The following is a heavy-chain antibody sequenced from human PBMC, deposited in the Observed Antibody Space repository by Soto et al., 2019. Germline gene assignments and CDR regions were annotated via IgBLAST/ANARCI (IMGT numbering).Heavy chain of an antibody. D-gene: IGHD3-10*01. Sequence: SETLSLTCTVSGGSISSYYWSWIRQPPGKGLEWIGYIYYSGSTNYNPSLKSRVTISVDTSKNQFSLKLSSVTAADTAVYYCARDGGFLLGPGPFDPWGQGTLVTVSS. CDR1: GGSISSYY. J-gene: IGHJ5*02. CDR3: ARDGGFLLGPGPFDP. V-gene: IGHV4-59*01. CDR2: IYYSGST.